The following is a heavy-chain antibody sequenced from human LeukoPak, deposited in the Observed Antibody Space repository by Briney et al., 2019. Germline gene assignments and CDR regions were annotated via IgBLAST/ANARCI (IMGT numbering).Heavy chain of an antibody. J-gene: IGHJ4*02. CDR2: ISDDGVNK. Sequence: GGSLRLSCAASGFTFSSYGMHWVRQAPGKGLEWVAVISDDGVNKYFAESVKGRFTISRDNSRDTLYLQMNSLRAEDTAVYYCAKEPMIVVVTPGRHFDYWGQGTLVSVSS. CDR3: AKEPMIVVVTPGRHFDY. V-gene: IGHV3-30*18. CDR1: GFTFSSYG. D-gene: IGHD3-22*01.